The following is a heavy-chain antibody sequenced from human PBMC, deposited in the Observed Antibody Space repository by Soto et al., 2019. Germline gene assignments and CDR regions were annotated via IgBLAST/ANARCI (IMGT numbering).Heavy chain of an antibody. Sequence: QVQLQQWGAGLLKPSETLSLTCAVYGGSFSGYYWSWIRQPPGKGLEWMGESNHSGSTNYNPSLKRRVPISVATSKTQLSLKLSSVTAADTAVYYCARDRSDSNYFRFDPWGQGTLVTVSS. D-gene: IGHD4-4*01. J-gene: IGHJ5*02. CDR3: ARDRSDSNYFRFDP. CDR2: SNHSGST. V-gene: IGHV4-34*01. CDR1: GGSFSGYY.